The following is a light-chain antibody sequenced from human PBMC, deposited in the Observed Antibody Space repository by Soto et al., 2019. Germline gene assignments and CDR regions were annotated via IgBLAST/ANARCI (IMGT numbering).Light chain of an antibody. CDR2: QND. J-gene: IGLJ3*02. CDR1: ATNIGTNH. CDR3: AGWDESLTGV. Sequence: SVLTQPPSVSGTPGQTVTISCSGGATNIGTNHVYWFQQFPGRAPQLLIYQNDQRPSGVPERFSAYKSGTSASLAINGLRPEDEADYYCAGWDESLTGVFGGGTKLTVL. V-gene: IGLV1-47*01.